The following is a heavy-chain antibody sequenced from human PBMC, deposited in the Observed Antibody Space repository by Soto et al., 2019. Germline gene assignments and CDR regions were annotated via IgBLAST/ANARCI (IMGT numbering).Heavy chain of an antibody. J-gene: IGHJ4*02. CDR3: ARSSPNYYGSGIPDY. V-gene: IGHV3-74*01. D-gene: IGHD3-10*01. Sequence: GGSLRLSCAASGVTFSSYWMHWVRQAPGKGLVWVSRINSDGSSTSYADSVKGRFTISRDNAKNTLYLQMNSLRAEDTAVYYCARSSPNYYGSGIPDYWGQGTLVTVSS. CDR2: INSDGSST. CDR1: GVTFSSYW.